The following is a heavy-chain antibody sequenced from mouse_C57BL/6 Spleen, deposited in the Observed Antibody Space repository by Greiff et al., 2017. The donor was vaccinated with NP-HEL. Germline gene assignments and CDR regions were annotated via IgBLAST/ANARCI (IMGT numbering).Heavy chain of an antibody. Sequence: VQLQQSGAELVRPGTSVKVSCKASGYAFTNYLIEWVKQRPGQGLEWIGVINPGSGGTNYNEKFKGKATLTADKSSSTAYMQLSSLTSEDSAVYFCARGGFPHYFDYWGQGTTLTVSS. V-gene: IGHV1-54*01. CDR3: ARGGFPHYFDY. J-gene: IGHJ2*01. CDR2: INPGSGGT. CDR1: GYAFTNYL.